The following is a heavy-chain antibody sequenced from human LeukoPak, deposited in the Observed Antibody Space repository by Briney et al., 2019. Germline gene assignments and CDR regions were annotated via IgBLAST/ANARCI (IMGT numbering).Heavy chain of an antibody. CDR3: ARTGVVATSYFFDY. V-gene: IGHV4-59*11. Sequence: SETLSLTCTVSGASISFHYWSWIRQPPGKGLEWIGFIYYSGSANYNPSLRSRVTISVDTSKNQFSLKLTSVTAADTAVYYCARTGVVATSYFFDYWGHGTLVTVSS. J-gene: IGHJ4*01. D-gene: IGHD5-12*01. CDR1: GASISFHY. CDR2: IYYSGSA.